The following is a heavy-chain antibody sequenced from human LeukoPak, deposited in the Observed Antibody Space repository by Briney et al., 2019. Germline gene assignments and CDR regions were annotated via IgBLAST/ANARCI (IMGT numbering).Heavy chain of an antibody. V-gene: IGHV3-23*01. Sequence: GGSLRLSCAASGFTFSSYAMSWVRQAPGKGLEWVSAISGSGGSTYYADSVKGRFTIPKDNSRNTLYLQMNSLKVEDTAIYYCAKPLDEYFDFWGQGTLVTVSS. CDR3: AKPLDEYFDF. J-gene: IGHJ4*02. CDR2: ISGSGGST. CDR1: GFTFSSYA.